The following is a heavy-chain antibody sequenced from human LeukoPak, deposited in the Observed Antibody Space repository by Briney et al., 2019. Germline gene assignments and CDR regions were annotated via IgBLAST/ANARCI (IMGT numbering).Heavy chain of an antibody. V-gene: IGHV4-39*01. J-gene: IGHJ4*02. CDR1: GGSISSSSDY. CDR3: ARRAYSAAYWKHFDY. Sequence: PSETLSLTCTVSGGSISSSSDYWGWIRQAPGKGLEWIGSIYYHENTYYNSSLKSRVTISVDTSKNQFSLKLNSVTAADTAVYFCARRAYSAAYWKHFDYWGQGILVTVSS. CDR2: IYYHENT. D-gene: IGHD1-1*01.